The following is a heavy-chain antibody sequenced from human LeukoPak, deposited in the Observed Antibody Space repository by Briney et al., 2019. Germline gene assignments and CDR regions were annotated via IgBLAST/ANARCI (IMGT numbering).Heavy chain of an antibody. Sequence: GGSLRLSCAASEFTFSTYPINWAPKAPGKGLEWVAVISYDGSNKYYADSVKGRFTISRDNSKNTLYLQMNSLRAEDTAVYCCASAASLMTTVTPWGQGTLVTVSS. CDR3: ASAASLMTTVTP. J-gene: IGHJ5*02. D-gene: IGHD4-17*01. CDR1: EFTFSTYP. CDR2: ISYDGSNK. V-gene: IGHV3-30*04.